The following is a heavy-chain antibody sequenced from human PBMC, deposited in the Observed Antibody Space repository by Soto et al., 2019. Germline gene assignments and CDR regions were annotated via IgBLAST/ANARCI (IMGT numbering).Heavy chain of an antibody. CDR2: ISAYGGNT. Sequence: GASVKVSCKASGYTFTCYGISWVRQAPGQGLEWMGRISAYGGNTNYAQKLQGRVTMTRDTSTSTVYMELSSLRSEDTAVYYCARERGYSYGAAFYYYYYGMEVWGQGTTVTVSS. V-gene: IGHV1-18*01. J-gene: IGHJ6*02. CDR1: GYTFTCYG. CDR3: ARERGYSYGAAFYYYYYGMEV. D-gene: IGHD5-18*01.